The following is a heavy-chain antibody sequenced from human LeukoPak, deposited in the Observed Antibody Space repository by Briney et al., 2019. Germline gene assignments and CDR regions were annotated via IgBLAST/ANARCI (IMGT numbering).Heavy chain of an antibody. D-gene: IGHD3-22*01. J-gene: IGHJ3*02. CDR2: IKSKTDGGTT. V-gene: IGHV3-15*01. Sequence: GGSLRLSCAASGFTFSNAWMSWVRQAPGKGPEWVGRIKSKTDGGTTDYAAPVKGRFTISRDDSKNTLYLQMNSLKTEDTAVYYCTTAPYYYDSSGYYPDDAFDIWGQGTMVTVSS. CDR3: TTAPYYYDSSGYYPDDAFDI. CDR1: GFTFSNAW.